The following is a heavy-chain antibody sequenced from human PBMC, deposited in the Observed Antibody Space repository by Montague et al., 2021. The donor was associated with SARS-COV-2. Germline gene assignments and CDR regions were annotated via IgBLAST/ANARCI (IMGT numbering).Heavy chain of an antibody. J-gene: IGHJ4*02. V-gene: IGHV3-11*05. CDR2: ISGSNSYT. CDR3: ARDQSCTNGVCYTRGFDY. D-gene: IGHD2-8*01. Sequence: SLRLSCAASGFTFSDYYMSWIRQAPGKGLEWVSYISGSNSYTNYADSVRGRFTISRDNAKNSLYLQMDRLRAEDTAVHYCARDQSCTNGVCYTRGFDYWGQGTLVTVSS. CDR1: GFTFSDYY.